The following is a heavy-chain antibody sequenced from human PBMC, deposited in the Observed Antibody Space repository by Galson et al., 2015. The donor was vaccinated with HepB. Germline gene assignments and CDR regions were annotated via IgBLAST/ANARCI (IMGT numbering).Heavy chain of an antibody. Sequence: SLRLSCAASGFTFSSYAMSWVRQAPGKGLEWVSGISGSGGNTYYADFVEGRFPISRDNSKNTLYLQMNSLRAEDTAVYYCAKRKSWGGNSRHDAFDIWGQGTMVTVSS. V-gene: IGHV3-23*01. D-gene: IGHD4-23*01. CDR3: AKRKSWGGNSRHDAFDI. CDR1: GFTFSSYA. CDR2: ISGSGGNT. J-gene: IGHJ3*02.